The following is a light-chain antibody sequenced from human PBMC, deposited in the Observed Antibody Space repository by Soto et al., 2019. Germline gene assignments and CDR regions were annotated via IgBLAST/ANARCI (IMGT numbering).Light chain of an antibody. CDR2: WGF. Sequence: DLVMTQSPLSLPVTPGAPASISCRSSQSLVHSNGNYFFDWYLQKPGQSPQLLIYWGFNRASGDPYRFIGSASGTYCTLKITRVEAEDVGVYYCMQALQTPYNFGQGTKLEI. J-gene: IGKJ2*01. CDR3: MQALQTPYN. V-gene: IGKV2-28*01. CDR1: QSLVHSNGNYF.